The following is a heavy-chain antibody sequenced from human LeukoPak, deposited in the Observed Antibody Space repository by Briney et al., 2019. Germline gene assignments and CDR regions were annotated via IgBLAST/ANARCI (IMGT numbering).Heavy chain of an antibody. CDR3: ARAYYYGSGSYGLDY. CDR1: GGSISSYY. J-gene: IGHJ4*02. Sequence: SETLSLTCTVSGGSISSYYWSWIRQPPVKGLEWIGYIYSSGSTNYNPSLKSRLTISVDASKNQFSLKLTSVTAADTAVYYCARAYYYGSGSYGLDYWGQGTLVTVSS. D-gene: IGHD3-10*01. CDR2: IYSSGST. V-gene: IGHV4-59*01.